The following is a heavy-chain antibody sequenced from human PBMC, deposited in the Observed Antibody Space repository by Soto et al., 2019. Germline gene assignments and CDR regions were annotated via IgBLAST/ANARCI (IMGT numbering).Heavy chain of an antibody. J-gene: IGHJ6*02. CDR3: ARDGSGYRSRASPMDV. V-gene: IGHV1-69*13. CDR2: IIPIFGTA. CDR1: GDTFSSYA. Sequence: SVKVSCKASGDTFSSYATSWVRQAPGQGLEWMGGIIPIFGTANYAQKFQGRVTITADESTSTAYMELSSLRSEDTAVYYCARDGSGYRSRASPMDVWGQGTTVTVSS. D-gene: IGHD3-22*01.